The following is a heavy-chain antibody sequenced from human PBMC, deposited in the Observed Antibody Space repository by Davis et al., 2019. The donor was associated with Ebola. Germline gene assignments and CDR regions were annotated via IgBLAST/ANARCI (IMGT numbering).Heavy chain of an antibody. CDR1: GSTASSNY. CDR2: ISSSGSTI. J-gene: IGHJ6*02. V-gene: IGHV3-11*04. D-gene: IGHD3-3*01. CDR3: AGGGFWSGIYYYDYGMDV. Sequence: GGSLRPSFAAPGSTASSNYMSWVRPVSGTALERVSYISSSGSTIYYADSVKCRFTISRDNAKNSLYLQMNSLRAEDTAVYYCAGGGFWSGIYYYDYGMDVCGQGTTVTVSS.